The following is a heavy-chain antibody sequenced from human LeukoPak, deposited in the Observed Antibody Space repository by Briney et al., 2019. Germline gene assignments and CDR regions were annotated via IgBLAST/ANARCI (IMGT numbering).Heavy chain of an antibody. Sequence: PSETLSLTCAVYGGSFSGYYWSWIRQPPGKGLEWIGEINHSGSTNYNPSLKGRVTISVDTSKNQFSLKLSSVTAADTAVYYCARVYCTNGVCDKYYFDYWGQGTLVTVSS. CDR1: GGSFSGYY. V-gene: IGHV4-34*01. CDR2: INHSGST. D-gene: IGHD2-8*01. J-gene: IGHJ4*02. CDR3: ARVYCTNGVCDKYYFDY.